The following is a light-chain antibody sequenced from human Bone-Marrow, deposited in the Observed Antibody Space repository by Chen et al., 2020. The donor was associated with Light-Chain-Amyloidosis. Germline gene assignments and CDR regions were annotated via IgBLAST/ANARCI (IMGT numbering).Light chain of an antibody. CDR2: DDS. J-gene: IGLJ3*02. Sequence: SSVLTQPSSVSVAPGQTATIACVGNNIGSTSVHWYQQTPGQAPRLVVYDDSDRPSGIPERLSGSNSGNTATLTISRVEAGDEADYYCQVWDRGSDRPVFGGGTKLTVL. CDR3: QVWDRGSDRPV. V-gene: IGLV3-21*02. CDR1: NIGSTS.